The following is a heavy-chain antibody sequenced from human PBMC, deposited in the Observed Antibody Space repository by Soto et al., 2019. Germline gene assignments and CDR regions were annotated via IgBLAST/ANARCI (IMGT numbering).Heavy chain of an antibody. Sequence: VSLRLSCVVSGFTFSTYSINWVRQAPGKVLEWVSSISSRSDIYYADSVKGRFTVSRDNAKNSVSLQMNSLRAEDTAVYYCARQYTAWPLAYGLDVWGQGTTVTVSS. CDR3: ARQYTAWPLAYGLDV. V-gene: IGHV3-21*01. D-gene: IGHD2-2*02. CDR2: ISSRSDI. CDR1: GFTFSTYS. J-gene: IGHJ6*02.